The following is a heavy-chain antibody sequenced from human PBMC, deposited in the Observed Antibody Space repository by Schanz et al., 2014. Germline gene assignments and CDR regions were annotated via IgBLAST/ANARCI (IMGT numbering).Heavy chain of an antibody. CDR3: ARGSPENMIRGELDY. D-gene: IGHD3-10*01. J-gene: IGHJ4*02. Sequence: QVQLVQSGSELKKPGASVKVSCKASGYTFAMYDMNWVRQAPGQGLEWMGMINPSGGSTTYAQRFQGRVTITADKSSDTAYMELSSLRSEDTAVYYCARGSPENMIRGELDYWGQGTLVTVSS. CDR2: INPSGGST. V-gene: IGHV1-46*03. CDR1: GYTFAMYD.